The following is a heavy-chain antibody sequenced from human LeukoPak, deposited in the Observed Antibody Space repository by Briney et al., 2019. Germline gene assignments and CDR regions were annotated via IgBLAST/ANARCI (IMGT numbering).Heavy chain of an antibody. J-gene: IGHJ4*02. D-gene: IGHD7-27*01. Sequence: ASVKVSCKASGYTFTSYDFNWVRQATGQRPEWMGWMSPNSGDTGYAQKFQDRVTMSRNTSISTAYMELSSLRSDDTAVYYCARGPPNWGYDYWGPGTLVTVSS. CDR1: GYTFTSYD. CDR3: ARGPPNWGYDY. V-gene: IGHV1-8*01. CDR2: MSPNSGDT.